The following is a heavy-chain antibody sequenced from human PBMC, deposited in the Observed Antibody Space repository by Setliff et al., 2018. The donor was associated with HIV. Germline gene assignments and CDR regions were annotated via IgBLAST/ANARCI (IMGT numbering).Heavy chain of an antibody. CDR2: IIPMLRVA. D-gene: IGHD1-26*01. CDR3: ATRTTGSYYDYFDY. J-gene: IGHJ4*02. V-gene: IGHV1-69*10. CDR1: GGTFRTYA. Sequence: SVKVSCKASGGTFRTYAISWVRQAPGQGLEWMGGIIPMLRVAKYAQNLQDRVTITADKSTGTAYMELSSLTSEDTAVYYCATRTTGSYYDYFDYWGQGTLVTVSS.